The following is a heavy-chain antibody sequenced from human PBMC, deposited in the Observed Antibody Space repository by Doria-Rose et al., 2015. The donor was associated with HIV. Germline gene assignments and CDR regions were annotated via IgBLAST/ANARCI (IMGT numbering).Heavy chain of an antibody. CDR3: AKAPIIGPKYYFYMDV. Sequence: VQLAQSGGGLVQPGRSLRLSCVGSGFSFESYAMHWVRLAPGKGLEWVAGISWDSGAKGNADSVEGRFTISRDNAKKSVYLEMRSLRPEDTAFYYCAKAPIIGPKYYFYMDVWGKGASVTVSS. CDR1: GFSFESYA. V-gene: IGHV3-9*01. D-gene: IGHD3-3*01. J-gene: IGHJ6*03. CDR2: ISWDSGAK.